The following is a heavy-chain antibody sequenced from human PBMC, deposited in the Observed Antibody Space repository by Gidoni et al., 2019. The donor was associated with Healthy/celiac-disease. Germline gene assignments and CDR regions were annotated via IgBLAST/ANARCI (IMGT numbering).Heavy chain of an antibody. Sequence: EVQLVESGGGLVKPGGSLRLSCAASGFTFSSYSMNWVRQAPGKGLEWVSSISSSSSYIYYADSVKGRFTISRDNAKNSLYLQMNSLRAEDTAVYYCAREGQQPYEFDYWGQGTLVTVSS. CDR3: AREGQQPYEFDY. CDR1: GFTFSSYS. V-gene: IGHV3-21*01. CDR2: ISSSSSYI. J-gene: IGHJ4*02. D-gene: IGHD6-13*01.